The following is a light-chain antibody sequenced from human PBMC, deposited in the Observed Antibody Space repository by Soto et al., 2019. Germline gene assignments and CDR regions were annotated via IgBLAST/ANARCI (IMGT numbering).Light chain of an antibody. V-gene: IGLV2-8*01. CDR2: EVS. CDR3: SSYAGSNNLI. J-gene: IGLJ2*01. CDR1: SSDVGGYNY. Sequence: QSVLTQPPSASGSPGQSVTISCTGTSSDVGGYNYVSWYRHHPGKAPKVMIYEVSKRPSGVPDRFSGSKSGNTASLTVSGLQAEDEADYYFSSYAGSNNLIFGGGTKLTVL.